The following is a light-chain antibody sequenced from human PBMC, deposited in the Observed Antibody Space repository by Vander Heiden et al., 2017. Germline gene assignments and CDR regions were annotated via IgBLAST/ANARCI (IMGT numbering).Light chain of an antibody. CDR3: QQYDSSPYT. Sequence: PGERATLSCRASQSVSSSYLAWYQQKPGQALRLLIYGASSRATGIPDRVSGSGSGTDFTLTISRLEPEDFAVYYCQQYDSSPYTFGQGTKLEIK. CDR1: QSVSSSY. CDR2: GAS. J-gene: IGKJ2*01. V-gene: IGKV3-20*01.